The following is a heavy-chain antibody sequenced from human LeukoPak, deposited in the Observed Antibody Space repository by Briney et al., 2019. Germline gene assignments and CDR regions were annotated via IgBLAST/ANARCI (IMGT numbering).Heavy chain of an antibody. Sequence: GGSLRLSCAASGFTFRDDWMHWVRQAPGKGLEWVSRVDSDGSGTVYPDSVKGRFTISRDNGKNMLFLQMNSLRVDDTAVYFCARGPVGLSALDAWGQGILVTVSP. V-gene: IGHV3-74*01. CDR1: GFTFRDDW. J-gene: IGHJ5*02. CDR2: VDSDGSGT. D-gene: IGHD2-15*01. CDR3: ARGPVGLSALDA.